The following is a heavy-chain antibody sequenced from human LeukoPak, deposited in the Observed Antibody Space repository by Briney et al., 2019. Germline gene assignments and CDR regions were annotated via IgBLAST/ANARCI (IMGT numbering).Heavy chain of an antibody. CDR2: IIPIFGTA. Sequence: ASVKVSCKASGGTFSSYAISWVRQAPGQGLEWMGGIIPIFGTANYAQKFQGRVTITTDESTSTAYMELSSLRSEDTAVYYCASSDYCSSTSCYFGSRGGRRGFDYWGPGTLVTVSS. CDR1: GGTFSSYA. J-gene: IGHJ4*02. CDR3: ASSDYCSSTSCYFGSRGGRRGFDY. D-gene: IGHD2-2*01. V-gene: IGHV1-69*05.